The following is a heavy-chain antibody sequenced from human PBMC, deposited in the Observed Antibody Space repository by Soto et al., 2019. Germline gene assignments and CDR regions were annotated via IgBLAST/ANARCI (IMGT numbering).Heavy chain of an antibody. CDR2: IYPGDSDT. D-gene: IGHD3-22*01. CDR3: MRPNYYYDNSGYYYDSYSYGRDV. J-gene: IGHJ6*02. CDR1: GYRFTGYW. Sequence: VESLKVCWKGAGYRFTGYWSGWVRQMPGKGLEWMGIIYPGDSDTRYSPSFQGQVTISADKSISTAYLQRSSLKASDTAVYYCMRPNYYYDNSGYYYDSYSYGRDVWGQGTTVTVS. V-gene: IGHV5-51*01.